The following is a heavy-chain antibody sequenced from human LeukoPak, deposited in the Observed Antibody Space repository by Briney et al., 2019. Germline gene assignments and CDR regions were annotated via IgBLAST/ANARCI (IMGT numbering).Heavy chain of an antibody. D-gene: IGHD6-13*01. J-gene: IGHJ4*02. CDR1: GFTFSSYW. V-gene: IGHV3-7*01. CDR3: ARDIAGYFDY. Sequence: GGSLRLSCAASGFTFSSYWMHWVRQAPGKGLEWVANIKQDGSEKYYADSVKGRFTISRDNSKNTLYLQMNSLRAEDTAVYYCARDIAGYFDYWGQGTLVTVSS. CDR2: IKQDGSEK.